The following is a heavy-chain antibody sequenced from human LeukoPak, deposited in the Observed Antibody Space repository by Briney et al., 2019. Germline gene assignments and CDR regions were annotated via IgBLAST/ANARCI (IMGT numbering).Heavy chain of an antibody. CDR2: IYASGST. CDR1: GGSISSGSYY. D-gene: IGHD3-22*01. CDR3: ARGPYYYDTSGYTSFDI. J-gene: IGHJ3*02. Sequence: PSETLSLTCTVSGGSISSGSYYWSWIRQPAGKGLEWIGRIYASGSTNYNPSLKSRVTISVDTSKNQFSLKLSSVTAADTAVYYCARGPYYYDTSGYTSFDIWGQGTMVTVS. V-gene: IGHV4-61*02.